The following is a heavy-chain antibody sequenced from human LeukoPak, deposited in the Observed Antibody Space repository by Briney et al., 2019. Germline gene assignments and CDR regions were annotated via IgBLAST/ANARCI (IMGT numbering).Heavy chain of an antibody. J-gene: IGHJ4*02. CDR3: ARGTWIQLWSPNTNYYFDY. CDR1: GGSISSGDYY. D-gene: IGHD5-18*01. CDR2: IYYSGST. V-gene: IGHV4-61*08. Sequence: SETLSLTCTVSGGSISSGDYYWSWIRQPPGKGLEWIGYIYYSGSTNYNPSLKSRVTISVDTSKNQFSLKLSSVTAADTAVYYCARGTWIQLWSPNTNYYFDYWGQGTLVTVSS.